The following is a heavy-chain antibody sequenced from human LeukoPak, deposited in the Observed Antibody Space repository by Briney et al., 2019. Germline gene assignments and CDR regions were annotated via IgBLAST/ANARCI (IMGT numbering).Heavy chain of an antibody. Sequence: PGGSLRLSCAASGFTFSSYSMNWVRQAPGKGLEWVSSISSNSSYIYYADSVKGRFTISRDNAKNSLYLQMNSLRAEDTAVYYCARSGSYYGAFDYWGQGTLVTVSS. CDR2: ISSNSSYI. CDR1: GFTFSSYS. CDR3: ARSGSYYGAFDY. V-gene: IGHV3-21*01. J-gene: IGHJ4*02. D-gene: IGHD1-26*01.